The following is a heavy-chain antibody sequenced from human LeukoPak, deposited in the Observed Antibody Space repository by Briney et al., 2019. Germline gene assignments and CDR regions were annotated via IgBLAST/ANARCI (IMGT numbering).Heavy chain of an antibody. Sequence: ASVKLSCKASGYTFTGYYMHWVRQAPGQGLEWMGWINPNSGGTNYAQKFQGRVTMTRDTSISTAYMELSRLRSDDTAVYYCARGSGSYYVWYFDYWGQGTLVTVSS. CDR2: INPNSGGT. D-gene: IGHD1-26*01. V-gene: IGHV1-2*02. CDR1: GYTFTGYY. CDR3: ARGSGSYYVWYFDY. J-gene: IGHJ4*02.